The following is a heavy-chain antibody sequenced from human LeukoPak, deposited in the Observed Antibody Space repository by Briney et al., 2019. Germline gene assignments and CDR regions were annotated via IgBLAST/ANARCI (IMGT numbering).Heavy chain of an antibody. CDR2: IRQVGSEK. V-gene: IGHV3-7*05. D-gene: IGHD3-16*01. CDR3: ASLFGTADAFDI. CDR1: GFTFSSHW. Sequence: GGSLRLSCAAFGFTFSSHWMSWVRQAPGKGLEWVANIRQVGSEKYYVDSVKGRFTISRDNAKNSLYLQLNSLRAEDTAMYYCASLFGTADAFDIWGQGTMVTVSS. J-gene: IGHJ3*02.